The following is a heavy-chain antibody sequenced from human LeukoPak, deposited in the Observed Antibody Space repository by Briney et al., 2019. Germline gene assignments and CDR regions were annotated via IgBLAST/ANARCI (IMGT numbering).Heavy chain of an antibody. CDR3: AREDKVVPAALGPYNWFDP. CDR2: IKQDGSEK. CDR1: GFTFSSYW. J-gene: IGHJ5*02. D-gene: IGHD2-2*01. Sequence: PGGSLRLSCAASGFTFSSYWMSWVRQAPGKGLEWVANIKQDGSEKYYVDSVKGRFTISRDNAKNSLYLQMNSLRAEDTAVYYCAREDKVVPAALGPYNWFDPWGQGTLVTLSS. V-gene: IGHV3-7*01.